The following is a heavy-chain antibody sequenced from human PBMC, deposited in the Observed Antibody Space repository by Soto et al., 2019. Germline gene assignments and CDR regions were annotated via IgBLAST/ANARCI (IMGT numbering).Heavy chain of an antibody. J-gene: IGHJ5*02. CDR3: ATLWSGYYNWFDP. V-gene: IGHV1-69*13. D-gene: IGHD3-3*01. CDR1: GGTFSRYA. Sequence: SVKVSCKASGGTFSRYAFSWVRQAPGQGLEWMGGIIPIFGTANYAQKFQGTVTITADESTSTAYMELSSLRSEDTAVYYCATLWSGYYNWFDPWGQGTLVTVSS. CDR2: IIPIFGTA.